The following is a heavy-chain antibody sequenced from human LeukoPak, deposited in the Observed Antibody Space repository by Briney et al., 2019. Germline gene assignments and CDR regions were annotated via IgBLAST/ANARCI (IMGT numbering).Heavy chain of an antibody. V-gene: IGHV1-8*03. D-gene: IGHD4-11*01. CDR3: SRGRAYSNCGASYYYYMDV. CDR1: GYTFTNYD. Sequence: ASVKVSCKASGYTFTNYDIIWVRQAPGHGLEWMGWMNPNSGNTGYAQTFQGRVTITRDTSTTTAYMELSSMGSEDSALYSWSRGRAYSNCGASYYYYMDVWGKGTTVTVSS. CDR2: MNPNSGNT. J-gene: IGHJ6*03.